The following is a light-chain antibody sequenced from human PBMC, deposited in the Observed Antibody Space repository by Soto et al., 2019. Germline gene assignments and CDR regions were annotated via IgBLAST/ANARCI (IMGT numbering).Light chain of an antibody. Sequence: SVLTKPSSVSGSPGESITISCTRTSSDVGSYNLVSWYQQHPGKAPKLMIYEGSKRPSGVSNRFSGSKSGNTASLTISGLQAEDEADYYCCSYAGSSTSLYVFGTGTKVTVL. CDR1: SSDVGSYNL. CDR2: EGS. CDR3: CSYAGSSTSLYV. J-gene: IGLJ1*01. V-gene: IGLV2-23*01.